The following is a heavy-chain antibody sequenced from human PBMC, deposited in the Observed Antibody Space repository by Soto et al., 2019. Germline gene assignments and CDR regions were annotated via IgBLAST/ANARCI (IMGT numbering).Heavy chain of an antibody. CDR2: INAGNGNT. CDR3: ARVRRQLPDYYGMDV. CDR1: GYTFTSYA. J-gene: IGHJ6*02. Sequence: QVQLVQSGAEEKKPGASVKVSCKASGYTFTSYAMHWVRQAPGQRLEWMGWINAGNGNTKYSQKFQGRVTITRDTSASTAYIELSSLRSEDTAVYYCARVRRQLPDYYGMDVWGQGTTVTVSS. V-gene: IGHV1-3*05. D-gene: IGHD1-1*01.